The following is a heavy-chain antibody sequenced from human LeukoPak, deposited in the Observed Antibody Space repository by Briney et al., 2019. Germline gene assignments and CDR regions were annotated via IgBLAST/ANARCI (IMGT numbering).Heavy chain of an antibody. CDR3: ARGGSGWSYFDY. D-gene: IGHD6-19*01. Sequence: GGSLRLSCAAPGFTFRNYDMHWVRQVAGKGLEWVSGIGTAGDTYYPASVKGRFTISRENAMDSLHLQMNSLRAGDTAVYYCARGGSGWSYFDYWGQGTLVTVSS. V-gene: IGHV3-13*04. CDR1: GFTFRNYD. J-gene: IGHJ4*02. CDR2: IGTAGDT.